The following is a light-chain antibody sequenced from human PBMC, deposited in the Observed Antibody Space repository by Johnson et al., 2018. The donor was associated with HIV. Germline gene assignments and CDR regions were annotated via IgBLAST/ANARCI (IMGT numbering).Light chain of an antibody. V-gene: IGLV1-51*01. Sequence: QSVLTQPPSVSAAPGQKVTIPCSGSSSNIGKNYVSWYQQLPGTAPKLLIFDNNKRPSGIPDRFSASKSGTSATLGITGLQTGDEADYYCGTWDSSLSAYVFGTGTKVTVL. CDR2: DNN. J-gene: IGLJ1*01. CDR3: GTWDSSLSAYV. CDR1: SSNIGKNY.